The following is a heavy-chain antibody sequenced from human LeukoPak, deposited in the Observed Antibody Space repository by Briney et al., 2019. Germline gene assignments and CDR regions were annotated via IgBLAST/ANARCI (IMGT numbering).Heavy chain of an antibody. D-gene: IGHD3-10*01. Sequence: ASVKVSCKASGHTFTGQYLHWVRQAPGQGLEWMGWITPNSGGTNYAQNFQGRVTMTRDTSITTAYMELSSLRSDDTAVYYCASGSGTYSPDYWGQGTLVTVSS. J-gene: IGHJ4*02. V-gene: IGHV1-2*02. CDR2: ITPNSGGT. CDR1: GHTFTGQY. CDR3: ASGSGTYSPDY.